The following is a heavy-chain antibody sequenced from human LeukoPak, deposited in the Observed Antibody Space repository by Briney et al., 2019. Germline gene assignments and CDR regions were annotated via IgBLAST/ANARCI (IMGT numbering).Heavy chain of an antibody. D-gene: IGHD2-2*01. V-gene: IGHV3-48*01. CDR1: GFTFSTFD. Sequence: GGSLRLSCAASGFTFSTFDMNWVRQAPGKGLEWVSYISSGSSTIYYADSVKARFTISRDNSKNTLYLQMNSLRAEDTAVYYCAKDPRYCSSTSCYLHYYYYGMDVWGQGTTVTVSS. CDR3: AKDPRYCSSTSCYLHYYYYGMDV. CDR2: ISSGSSTI. J-gene: IGHJ6*02.